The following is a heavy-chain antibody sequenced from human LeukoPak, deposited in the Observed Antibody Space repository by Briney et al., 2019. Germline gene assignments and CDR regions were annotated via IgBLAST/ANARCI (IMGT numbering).Heavy chain of an antibody. CDR3: AKSAAAGPYYYYGMDV. V-gene: IGHV3-30*18. J-gene: IGHJ6*02. D-gene: IGHD6-13*01. CDR1: GFTFSSYV. CDR2: ISYDGSNK. Sequence: GGSLRLSCAASGFTFSSYVMHWVRQAPGKGLEWVAVISYDGSNKYSADSVKGRFTISRDNSKNTLYLQMNSLRAEDTAVYYCAKSAAAGPYYYYGMDVWGQGTTVTVSS.